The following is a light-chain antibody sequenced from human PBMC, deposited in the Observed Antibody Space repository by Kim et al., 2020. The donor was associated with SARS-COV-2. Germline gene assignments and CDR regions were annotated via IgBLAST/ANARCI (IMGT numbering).Light chain of an antibody. V-gene: IGLV9-49*01. CDR2: VGTGEVVG. J-gene: IGLJ3*02. Sequence: TCNRSSGYSNYEVDWYQQRPGKGPRFVMRVGTGEVVGSRGDGIPDRFSVLGSGLNRYLIIRNIQEEDESDYFCGADRDSGGKFVGVFGGGTQLTVL. CDR3: GADRDSGGKFVGV. CDR1: SGYSNYE.